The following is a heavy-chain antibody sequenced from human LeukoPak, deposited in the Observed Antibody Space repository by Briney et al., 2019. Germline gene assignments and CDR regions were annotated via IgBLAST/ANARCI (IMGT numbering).Heavy chain of an antibody. J-gene: IGHJ3*02. CDR3: ANFMDRQQLPILDAFDI. CDR1: GFTFSSYS. Sequence: NPGGSLRLSCATSGFTFSSYSMNWVRQAPGKGLEWVSSISSSSSYIYYADSVKGRFTISRDNAKNSLYLQMNSLRAEDTAVYYCANFMDRQQLPILDAFDIWGQGTMVTVSS. CDR2: ISSSSSYI. D-gene: IGHD6-13*01. V-gene: IGHV3-21*01.